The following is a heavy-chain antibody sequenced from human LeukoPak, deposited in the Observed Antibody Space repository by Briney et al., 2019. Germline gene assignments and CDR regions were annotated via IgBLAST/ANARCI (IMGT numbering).Heavy chain of an antibody. J-gene: IGHJ4*02. CDR2: IKQDGSEK. D-gene: IGHD4-17*01. CDR1: GFTFSSYW. Sequence: AGGSLRLSCAASGFTFSSYWMSWVRQAPGKGLEWVANIKQDGSEKYYVDSVKGRFTISRDNAKNSLYLQMNSLRAEDTAVYYCARVKDYGDYGHFDYWGQGTLVTVSS. V-gene: IGHV3-7*01. CDR3: ARVKDYGDYGHFDY.